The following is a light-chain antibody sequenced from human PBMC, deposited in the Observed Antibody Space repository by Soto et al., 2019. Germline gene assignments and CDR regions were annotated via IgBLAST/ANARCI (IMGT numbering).Light chain of an antibody. V-gene: IGLV2-14*01. Sequence: QSALTQPASVSGSPGQSITISCTGTSSDVGGYNYVSWYQQYPGKAPKVMIYEVTNRPSGVSNRFSGSKSGNTASLTISGLQAEDEADYYCSSYTGSNTPIFGGGTKLTVL. CDR3: SSYTGSNTPI. CDR2: EVT. J-gene: IGLJ2*01. CDR1: SSDVGGYNY.